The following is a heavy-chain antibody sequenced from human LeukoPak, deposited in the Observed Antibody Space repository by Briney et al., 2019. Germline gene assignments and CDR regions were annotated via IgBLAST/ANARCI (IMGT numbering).Heavy chain of an antibody. CDR3: AREAGFGVVNVDY. D-gene: IGHD3-3*01. V-gene: IGHV1-2*06. Sequence: ASVKVSCKASGYTFTGYYMHWVRQAPGHGLEWMGRINPNSGGTNYAQKFRGRVTMTRDTSISTAYMELSRLRSDDTAVYYCAREAGFGVVNVDYWGQGTLVTVSS. CDR2: INPNSGGT. CDR1: GYTFTGYY. J-gene: IGHJ4*02.